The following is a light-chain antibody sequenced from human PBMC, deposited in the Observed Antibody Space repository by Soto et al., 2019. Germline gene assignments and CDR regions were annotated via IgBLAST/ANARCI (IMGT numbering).Light chain of an antibody. CDR1: TGVVTTDLF. CDR3: LIVYSGTSIV. Sequence: QAVVTQEPSLTVSPGGTVTLTCGSSTGVVTTDLFPYWFQQKPGQAPRALIYDTTNKHSWTPARFSGSLLGGKAALTLSGAQPEDEAEYYCLIVYSGTSIVFGGGTQLTVL. V-gene: IGLV7-46*01. CDR2: DTT. J-gene: IGLJ3*02.